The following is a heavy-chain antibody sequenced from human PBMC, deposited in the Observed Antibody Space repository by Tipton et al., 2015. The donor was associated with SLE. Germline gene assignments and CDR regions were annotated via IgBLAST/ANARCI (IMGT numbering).Heavy chain of an antibody. D-gene: IGHD5-12*01. J-gene: IGHJ6*02. CDR2: VYHNGIT. Sequence: TLSLTCTVSGGSITDSTYYWGWIRPPPGKGLEWIGSVYHNGITDYNPSLRSRVTTSVDTSKNQFSLKLSSVTAADTAVYYCATLHSGYDYYYYGMDVWGQGTTVTVSS. V-gene: IGHV4-39*07. CDR1: GGSITDSTYY. CDR3: ATLHSGYDYYYYGMDV.